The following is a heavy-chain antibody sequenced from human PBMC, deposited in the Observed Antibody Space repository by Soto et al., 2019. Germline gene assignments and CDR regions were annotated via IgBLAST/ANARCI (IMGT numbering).Heavy chain of an antibody. D-gene: IGHD6-19*01. Sequence: SVKVSCKASGGAFSSYTISWVRQAPGQGLEWMGRIIPILGIANYAQKFQGRVTITADKSTSTAYMELSSLRSEDTAVYYCASRIAVAGTDYWGQGTLVTVSS. J-gene: IGHJ4*02. CDR1: GGAFSSYT. V-gene: IGHV1-69*02. CDR2: IIPILGIA. CDR3: ASRIAVAGTDY.